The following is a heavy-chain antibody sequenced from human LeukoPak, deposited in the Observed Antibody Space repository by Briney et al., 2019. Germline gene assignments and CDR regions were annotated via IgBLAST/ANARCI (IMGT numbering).Heavy chain of an antibody. J-gene: IGHJ4*02. CDR3: AKDSWGLYGGLCYFDY. Sequence: PGGSLRLSCAASGFTFSSYAMSWVRQAPGKGLEWVSAISGSGGSTYYADSVKGRFTISRDNSKNTLYLQMNSLRAEDTAVYYCAKDSWGLYGGLCYFDYWGQGTLVTVSS. CDR2: ISGSGGST. D-gene: IGHD4/OR15-4a*01. V-gene: IGHV3-23*01. CDR1: GFTFSSYA.